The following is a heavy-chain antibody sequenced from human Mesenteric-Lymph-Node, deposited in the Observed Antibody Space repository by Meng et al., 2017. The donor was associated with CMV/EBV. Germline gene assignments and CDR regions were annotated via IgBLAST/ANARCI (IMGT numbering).Heavy chain of an antibody. CDR1: GYTFTDYY. D-gene: IGHD1-26*01. CDR2: INPNSGGT. V-gene: IGHV1-2*02. CDR3: GRGVGSIDPRFDP. J-gene: IGHJ5*02. Sequence: ASVKVSCKTSGYTFTDYYIHWVRQAPGQGLGWMGWINPNSGGTNYAQKFQGRVTMTRDTSISTAYMELNRLTSDDTAFYYCGRGVGSIDPRFDPWGQGTLVTVSS.